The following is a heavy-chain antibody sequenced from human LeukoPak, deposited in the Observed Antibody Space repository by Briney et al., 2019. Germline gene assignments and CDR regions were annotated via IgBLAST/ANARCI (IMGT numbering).Heavy chain of an antibody. V-gene: IGHV3-23*01. CDR2: ISGGGGST. Sequence: GGSLRLSCAASGFTLSSYAMTWVRQAPGKGLEWVSAISGGGGSTFYADSVEGRFTISRDNSKNTLYLQMNSLRAEDTAVYYCASQFPDIVVVVTAPPDFDFWGQGTLVTVSS. CDR1: GFTLSSYA. J-gene: IGHJ4*02. CDR3: ASQFPDIVVVVTAPPDFDF. D-gene: IGHD2-15*01.